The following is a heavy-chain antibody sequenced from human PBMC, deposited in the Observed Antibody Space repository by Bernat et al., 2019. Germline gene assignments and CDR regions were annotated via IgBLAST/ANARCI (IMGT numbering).Heavy chain of an antibody. V-gene: IGHV3-74*01. CDR1: GFTFSSYG. J-gene: IGHJ4*02. D-gene: IGHD2-15*01. CDR2: FNSDGSST. Sequence: EVQLVESGGGLVQPGGSLRPSCAASGFTFSSYGMHWVRQAPGKGLVGVSRFNSDGSSTSYADSVKGRFTISRDNAKNTLYLQMNSLRAEDTAVYYCARGVYCSGGSCYSPGFDYWGQGTLVTVSS. CDR3: ARGVYCSGGSCYSPGFDY.